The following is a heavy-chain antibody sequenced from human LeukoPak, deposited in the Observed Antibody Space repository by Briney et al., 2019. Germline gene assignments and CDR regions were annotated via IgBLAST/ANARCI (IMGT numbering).Heavy chain of an antibody. D-gene: IGHD6-13*01. CDR1: GFTFSSYG. V-gene: IGHV3-23*01. CDR2: ISGSGGST. J-gene: IGHJ4*02. CDR3: AKDALSSSWYWVY. Sequence: GGTLRLSCAASGFTFSSYGMSWVRQAPGKGLEWVSAISGSGGSTYYADSVKGRFTISRDNSKNTLYLQMNSLRAEDTAGYYCAKDALSSSWYWVYWGQGTLVTVSS.